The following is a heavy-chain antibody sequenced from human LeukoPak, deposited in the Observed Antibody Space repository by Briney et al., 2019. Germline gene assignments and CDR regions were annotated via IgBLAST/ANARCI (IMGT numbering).Heavy chain of an antibody. V-gene: IGHV4-61*02. CDR3: ARGGRGFDP. CDR2: IYSSGST. J-gene: IGHJ5*02. Sequence: SETLSLTCTVSGGSISSETYYWTWVRQPAGKGLEWIGRIYSSGSTSYNPSLKSRVTISVDTSKNQFSLELNSVTASDTAVYYCARGGRGFDPWGXGTLVTVSS. CDR1: GGSISSETYY.